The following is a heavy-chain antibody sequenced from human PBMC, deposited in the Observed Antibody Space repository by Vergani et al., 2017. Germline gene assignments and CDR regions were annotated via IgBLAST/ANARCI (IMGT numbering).Heavy chain of an antibody. V-gene: IGHV1-69*06. CDR2: IIPIFGTA. J-gene: IGHJ4*02. D-gene: IGHD2-8*01. CDR3: ARGRDCTNGVCYRFDY. Sequence: QVQLVQSGAEVKKPGSSVKVSYKASGGTFSSYAISWVRQAPGQGLEWMGGIIPIFGTANYAQKFQGRVTITADKSTSTAYMELSSLRSEDTAVYYCARGRDCTNGVCYRFDYWGQGTLVTVSS. CDR1: GGTFSSYA.